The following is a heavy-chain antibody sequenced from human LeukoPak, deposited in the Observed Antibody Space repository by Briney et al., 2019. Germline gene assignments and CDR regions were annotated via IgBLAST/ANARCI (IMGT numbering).Heavy chain of an antibody. V-gene: IGHV1-3*01. CDR1: GYTFTSYA. CDR2: INAGNGNT. CDR3: ARGHILTGYYKRWFDP. J-gene: IGHJ5*02. Sequence: GASVKVSCKASGYTFTSYAMHRVRQAPGQRLEWMGWINAGNGNTKYSQKFQGRVTITRDTSASTAYMELSSLRSEDTAVYYCARGHILTGYYKRWFDPWAREPWSPSPQ. D-gene: IGHD3-9*01.